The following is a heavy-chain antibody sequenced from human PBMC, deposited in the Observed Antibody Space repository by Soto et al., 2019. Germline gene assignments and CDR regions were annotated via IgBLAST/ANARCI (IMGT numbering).Heavy chain of an antibody. V-gene: IGHV3-33*01. CDR1: GFTFSSYG. D-gene: IGHD5-18*01. J-gene: IGHJ6*02. CDR3: ARETLDTAMVNGYYYGMDV. Sequence: QVQLVESGGGVVQPGRSLRLSCAASGFTFSSYGMHWVRQAPGKGLEWVAVIWYDGSNKYYADSVKGRFTISRDNSKNTLYLQMNSLRAEHTAVYYCARETLDTAMVNGYYYGMDVWGQGTTVTVSS. CDR2: IWYDGSNK.